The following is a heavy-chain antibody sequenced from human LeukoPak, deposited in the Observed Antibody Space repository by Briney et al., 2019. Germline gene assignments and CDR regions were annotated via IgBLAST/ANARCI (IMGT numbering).Heavy chain of an antibody. CDR1: GFTFSSYG. V-gene: IGHV3-30*18. D-gene: IGHD3-22*01. J-gene: IGHJ4*02. CDR2: ISYDGSNK. Sequence: GGSLRLSCVASGFTFSSYGMHGVRQAPGRGVEWVAGISYDGSNKYYADSVKGRFTISRENSKNTLYLQMNSLRAEDTAVYYCAKGDYYDSSGYYQYSFDYWGQGTLVTVSS. CDR3: AKGDYYDSSGYYQYSFDY.